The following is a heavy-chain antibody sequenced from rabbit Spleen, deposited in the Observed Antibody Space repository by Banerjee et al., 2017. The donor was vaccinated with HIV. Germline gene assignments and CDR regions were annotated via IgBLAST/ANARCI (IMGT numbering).Heavy chain of an antibody. CDR1: GFSFTNYW. D-gene: IGHD8-1*01. J-gene: IGHJ6*01. CDR2: IYVGSTANT. Sequence: QSLEESGGDLVKPGASLTLTCTASGFSFTNYWMSWVRQAPGKGLEWIGTIYVGSTANTYYASWAKGRFTISKASSTTVTLQMTSLTAADTATYFCARDTGSSFSSYGMDLWGPGTLVTVS. V-gene: IGHV1S40*01. CDR3: ARDTGSSFSSYGMDL.